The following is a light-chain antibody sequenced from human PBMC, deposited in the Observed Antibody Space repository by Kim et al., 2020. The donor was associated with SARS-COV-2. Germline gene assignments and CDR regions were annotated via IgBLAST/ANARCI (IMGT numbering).Light chain of an antibody. V-gene: IGKV3-15*01. J-gene: IGKJ4*01. CDR1: QSVSNSY. Sequence: PWDRATPSCRASQSVSNSYFAWYQKRPGQPPRLLIYATSTRAAGVPARFSGSGSGTEFTLTISSLQSEDFAVYFCQQYQNWPPVTFGGGTKVDIK. CDR3: QQYQNWPPVT. CDR2: ATS.